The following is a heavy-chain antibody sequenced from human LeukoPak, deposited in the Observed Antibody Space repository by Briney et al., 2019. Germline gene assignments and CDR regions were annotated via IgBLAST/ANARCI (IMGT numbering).Heavy chain of an antibody. CDR3: AKEPVDTAMVSSYFDY. Sequence: PGRSLRLSCAASGFTFSSYAMSWVRQAPGKGLEWVSAISGSGGSTYYADSVKGRFTISRDNSKNTLYLQMNSLRAEDTAVYYCAKEPVDTAMVSSYFDYWGQGTLVTVSS. V-gene: IGHV3-23*01. CDR1: GFTFSSYA. CDR2: ISGSGGST. D-gene: IGHD5-18*01. J-gene: IGHJ4*02.